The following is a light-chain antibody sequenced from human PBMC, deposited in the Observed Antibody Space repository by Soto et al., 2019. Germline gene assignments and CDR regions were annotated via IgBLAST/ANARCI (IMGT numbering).Light chain of an antibody. CDR2: NNN. CDR1: TSNIGSNA. J-gene: IGLJ3*02. CDR3: STWDDGLNGWV. V-gene: IGLV1-44*01. Sequence: QSVVTQPPSASGTPGQRVTISCSGRTSNIGSNAVNWYQQFQGRAPKVLIYNNNERPSWVPDRFSGSKSGTSASLAISGLQSEDEADYYCSTWDDGLNGWVFGGGTKLTVL.